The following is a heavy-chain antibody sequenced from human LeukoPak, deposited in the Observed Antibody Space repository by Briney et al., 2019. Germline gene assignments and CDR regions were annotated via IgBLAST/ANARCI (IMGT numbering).Heavy chain of an antibody. Sequence: GGSLRLSCAASVFTFSDYYMSWIRQAPGKGREWVSYISSSSSYTNYADSVKGRFTISRDNAKNSLYLQMNSLRAEGTAVYYCARDPLIDSGSDYWGQGTLVTVSS. CDR3: ARDPLIDSGSDY. J-gene: IGHJ4*02. CDR2: ISSSSSYT. D-gene: IGHD3-10*01. V-gene: IGHV3-11*06. CDR1: VFTFSDYY.